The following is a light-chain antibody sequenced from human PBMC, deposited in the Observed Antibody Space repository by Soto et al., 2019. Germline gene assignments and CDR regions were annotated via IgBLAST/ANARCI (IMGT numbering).Light chain of an antibody. J-gene: IGLJ1*01. Sequence: QSVLTQPASVSGSPGQSITISCTGTSSDVGGYNYVSWYQQHPGKAPKLMIYDVTNRPSGVSNRFSGSKSGSTASLTISGLQAEDEADYYCSSYTSSFTLVFGTGTKVTVL. CDR3: SSYTSSFTLV. CDR1: SSDVGGYNY. V-gene: IGLV2-14*01. CDR2: DVT.